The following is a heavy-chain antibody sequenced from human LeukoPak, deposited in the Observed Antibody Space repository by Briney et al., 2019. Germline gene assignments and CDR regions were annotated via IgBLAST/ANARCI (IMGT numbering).Heavy chain of an antibody. J-gene: IGHJ5*02. CDR1: GFTFSSYA. D-gene: IGHD6-19*01. V-gene: IGHV3-23*01. CDR2: ISGSGGST. Sequence: GGSLRLSCAASGFTFSSYAMSWVRQAPGKGLEWVSAISGSGGSTYYADSVKGRFTISRDNSKNTLYLQMNSLRAEDTAVYYCAKDLGYSSGWYVTRNWFDPWGQGTLVTVSS. CDR3: AKDLGYSSGWYVTRNWFDP.